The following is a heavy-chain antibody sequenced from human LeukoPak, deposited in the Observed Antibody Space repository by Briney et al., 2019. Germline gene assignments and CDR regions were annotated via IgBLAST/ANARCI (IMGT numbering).Heavy chain of an antibody. CDR2: MNTDGSRT. J-gene: IGHJ4*02. Sequence: GGSLRLSCAASGFTFSRYLMHWVRQAPGKGLVWVSRMNTDGSRTDYADSVKGRFTISRDNAKNILYLQMNSLGAEDTAVYSCASDFTGRDDYWGQGTLVTVSS. V-gene: IGHV3-74*01. D-gene: IGHD2-8*02. CDR3: ASDFTGRDDY. CDR1: GFTFSRYL.